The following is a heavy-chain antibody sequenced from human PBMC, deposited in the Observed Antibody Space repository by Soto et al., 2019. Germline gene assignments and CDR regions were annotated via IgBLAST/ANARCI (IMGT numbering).Heavy chain of an antibody. CDR3: AREVVNWNGPYYYGMDV. Sequence: EVQLVESGGGLVQPGGSLRLSCAASGFTVRINYMSWVRQAPGEGLEWVSVTYTNGSTDYADSVKGRFIISRDNSKNTLYLQMNSLRAEDTAVYYCAREVVNWNGPYYYGMDVWGQGTTVTVSS. CDR2: TYTNGST. J-gene: IGHJ6*02. CDR1: GFTVRINY. V-gene: IGHV3-66*01. D-gene: IGHD1-20*01.